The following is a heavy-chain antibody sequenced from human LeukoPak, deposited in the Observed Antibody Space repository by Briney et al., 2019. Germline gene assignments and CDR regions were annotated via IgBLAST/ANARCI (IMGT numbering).Heavy chain of an antibody. CDR1: GYSISSGYY. V-gene: IGHV4-38-2*02. CDR3: ARRRTSKDCSSTSCFLDY. J-gene: IGHJ4*02. Sequence: SETLSLTCTVSGYSISSGYYWGWIRQPPGKGLEWIGSIYYSGSTYYNPSLKSRVTISVDTSKNQFSLKLSSVTAADTAVYYCARRRTSKDCSSTSCFLDYWGQGTLVTVSS. CDR2: IYYSGST. D-gene: IGHD2-2*01.